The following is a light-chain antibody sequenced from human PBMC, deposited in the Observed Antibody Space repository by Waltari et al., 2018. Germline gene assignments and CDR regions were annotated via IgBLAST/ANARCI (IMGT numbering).Light chain of an antibody. CDR2: AAS. V-gene: IGKV1-6*02. CDR1: QAIGNE. CDR3: LQDKNYPRT. J-gene: IGKJ1*01. Sequence: AIQMTQSPSSLSAFVGDRVTITCRATQAIGNELAWYQQRPGEAPKVLIYAASRLQNGVPSRFSGSGSGTYFTLTISSLQHEEFATYYCLQDKNYPRTFGQGTKV.